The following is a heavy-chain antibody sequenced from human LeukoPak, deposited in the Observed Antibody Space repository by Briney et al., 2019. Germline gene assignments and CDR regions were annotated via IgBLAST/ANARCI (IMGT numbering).Heavy chain of an antibody. CDR1: GFVFSAYV. J-gene: IGHJ4*02. CDR3: AKDPLLWFGEPKKYFDY. Sequence: SGGSLRLSCSASGFVFSAYVMHWVRQAPGKGLEWVSGISGSGGSTYYADSVKGRFTISRDNSKNTLYLQMNSLRAEDTAVYYCAKDPLLWFGEPKKYFDYWGQGTLVAVSS. V-gene: IGHV3-23*01. CDR2: ISGSGGST. D-gene: IGHD3-10*01.